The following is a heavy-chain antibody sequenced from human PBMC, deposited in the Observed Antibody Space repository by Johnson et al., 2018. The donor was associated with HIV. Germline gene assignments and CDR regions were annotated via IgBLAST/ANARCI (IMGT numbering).Heavy chain of an antibody. CDR3: TTSRWDYGGSFDI. CDR1: GFTFDDYT. J-gene: IGHJ3*02. CDR2: ISWDGGST. D-gene: IGHD4-23*01. V-gene: IGHV3-43*01. Sequence: VQLVESGGVVVQPGGSLRLSCAASGFTFDDYTMHWVRQAPGKGLEWVSLISWDGGSTYYADSVKGRFTNSRDNSKNSLYLQMKSLKTDDTAVYYCTTSRWDYGGSFDIWGQGTMVTVSS.